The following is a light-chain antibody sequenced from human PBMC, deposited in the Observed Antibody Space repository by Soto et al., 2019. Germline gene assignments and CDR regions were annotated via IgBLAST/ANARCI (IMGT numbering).Light chain of an antibody. J-gene: IGKJ4*01. CDR1: QSVSSSY. Sequence: EIVLTQSPGTLSLSPGERATLSCRASQSVSSSYLVWYQQKPGQAPRLLIYGASSRATGIPDRFSGSGSGTGFTLTISRLEPEDFAVYYCQQYGSSPPTTFGGGTKVEIK. CDR2: GAS. V-gene: IGKV3-20*01. CDR3: QQYGSSPPTT.